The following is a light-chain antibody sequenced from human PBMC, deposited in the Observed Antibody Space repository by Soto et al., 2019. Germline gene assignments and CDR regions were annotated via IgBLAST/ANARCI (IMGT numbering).Light chain of an antibody. J-gene: IGKJ4*01. V-gene: IGKV1-9*01. CDR3: QHLGSFPPWLT. CDR2: DAS. Sequence: DIQLTQSPSFLSASVGDRVTITCRASQDITSYLAWYQQKPGKAPKLLIYDASTLQSGVPSRFSGSESGTEFTLTISSLQPEDFGTYYCQHLGSFPPWLTFGGGTKVEIK. CDR1: QDITSY.